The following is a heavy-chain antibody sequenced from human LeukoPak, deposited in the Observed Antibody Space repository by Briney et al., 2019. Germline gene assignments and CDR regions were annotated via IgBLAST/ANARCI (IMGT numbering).Heavy chain of an antibody. V-gene: IGHV3-66*01. CDR2: IYSGGST. Sequence: GGSLRLSCPASGFTVSSNYMSWVRQAPGKGLEWVSVIYSGGSTYYADSVKGRFTISRDNSKNTLYLQMNSLRAEDTAVYYCARARAAAGTWFAYYYYGMDVWGQGTTVTVSS. J-gene: IGHJ6*02. CDR1: GFTVSSNY. D-gene: IGHD6-13*01. CDR3: ARARAAAGTWFAYYYYGMDV.